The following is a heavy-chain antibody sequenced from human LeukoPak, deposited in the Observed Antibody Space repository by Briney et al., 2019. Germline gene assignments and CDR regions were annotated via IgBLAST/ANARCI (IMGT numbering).Heavy chain of an antibody. CDR3: ARVSEPVTAEGDYDYYGMDV. D-gene: IGHD1-14*01. Sequence: PGGSLRLSCAASGFTFRRYWMHWVRQAPGKGLEWVAVISYDGTIKYYADSVKGRFTISRDNSKNTLYLQMNSLRAEDTAIYYCARVSEPVTAEGDYDYYGMDVWGQGTTVTVSS. CDR2: ISYDGTIK. J-gene: IGHJ6*02. V-gene: IGHV3-30-3*01. CDR1: GFTFRRYW.